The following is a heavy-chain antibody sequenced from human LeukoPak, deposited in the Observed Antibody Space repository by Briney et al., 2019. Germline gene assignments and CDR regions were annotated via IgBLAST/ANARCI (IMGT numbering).Heavy chain of an antibody. D-gene: IGHD2-2*01. V-gene: IGHV3-23*01. CDR1: GFTFSSYA. Sequence: GGSLRLSCAASGFTFSSYAMSWVRQAPGKGLEWVSAISGSGGSTYYADSVKGRFTTSRDNSKNTLYLQMNSLRAEDTAVHYCAKLGYCSSTSCSALLDYWGQGTLVTVSS. CDR3: AKLGYCSSTSCSALLDY. J-gene: IGHJ4*02. CDR2: ISGSGGST.